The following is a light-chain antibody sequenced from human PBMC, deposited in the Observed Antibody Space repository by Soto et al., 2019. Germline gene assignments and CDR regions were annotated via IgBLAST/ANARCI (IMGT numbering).Light chain of an antibody. CDR1: QSIGKF. Sequence: DNQMTQSPSSLSASIGDRVTITCRASQSIGKFLNWYQQKPGKAPRLLIYGASSLPSGVPSRFSGSGSGTEFTLTISSLQPEDVATYYCQQTSSTPQAFGQGTKVDIK. V-gene: IGKV1-39*01. CDR2: GAS. J-gene: IGKJ1*01. CDR3: QQTSSTPQA.